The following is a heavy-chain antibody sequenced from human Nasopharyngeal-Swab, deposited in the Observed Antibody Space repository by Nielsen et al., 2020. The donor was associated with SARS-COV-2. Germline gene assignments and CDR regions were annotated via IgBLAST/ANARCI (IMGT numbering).Heavy chain of an antibody. V-gene: IGHV3-23*01. D-gene: IGHD3-10*01. Sequence: GESLKISCIASGFSFTIYAIAWVRRTPGRGLQWVSGISPSGGSTYYTASVQGRFAISRDKSRNTKYLQMHSLRAEDTAVYYCAKDDVVRGYAFDIWGQGTMVTVSS. J-gene: IGHJ3*02. CDR1: GFSFTIYA. CDR3: AKDDVVRGYAFDI. CDR2: ISPSGGST.